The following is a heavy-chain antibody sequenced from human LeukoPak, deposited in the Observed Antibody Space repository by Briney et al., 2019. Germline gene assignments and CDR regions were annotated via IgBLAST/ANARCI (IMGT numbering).Heavy chain of an antibody. J-gene: IGHJ4*02. D-gene: IGHD1-26*01. V-gene: IGHV4-59*12. CDR1: GGSISSYY. CDR3: ARGSRYSGSWLDY. CDR2: IYYSGSA. Sequence: PSETLSLTCTVSGGSISSYYWSWIRQPPGKGLEWIGYIYYSGSANYNPSLKSRVTISVDTSKNQFSLKLSSVTAADTAVYYCARGSRYSGSWLDYWGQGTLVTVSS.